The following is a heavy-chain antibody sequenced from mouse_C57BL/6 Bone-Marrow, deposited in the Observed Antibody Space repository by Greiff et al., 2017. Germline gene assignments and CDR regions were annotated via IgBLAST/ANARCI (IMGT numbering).Heavy chain of an antibody. J-gene: IGHJ2*01. Sequence: VQLKQSGPELVKPGASVKISCKASGYSFTGYFMNWVKQSHGKSLEWIGRINPYNGDTFYQKFKGKATLTVDKSSSTAHMELLSLTSDDFAVYYCARGMYYYGSYYFDYWGQGTTLTVSS. D-gene: IGHD1-1*01. CDR2: INPYNGDT. CDR3: ARGMYYYGSYYFDY. CDR1: GYSFTGYF. V-gene: IGHV1-37*01.